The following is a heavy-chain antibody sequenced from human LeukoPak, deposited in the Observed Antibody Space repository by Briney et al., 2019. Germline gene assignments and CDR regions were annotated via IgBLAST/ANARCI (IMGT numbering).Heavy chain of an antibody. CDR3: ARVVLDCSGGSCYSNWFDP. CDR2: IYYSGST. D-gene: IGHD2-15*01. CDR1: GGSISSYY. J-gene: IGHJ5*02. Sequence: SETLSLTCTVSGGSISSYYWSWIRQPPGKGLEWIGYIYYSGSTNYNPSLKSRVTISVDTSKNQFSLKLSSVTAADTAVYYCARVVLDCSGGSCYSNWFDPWGQGTLVTVSS. V-gene: IGHV4-59*01.